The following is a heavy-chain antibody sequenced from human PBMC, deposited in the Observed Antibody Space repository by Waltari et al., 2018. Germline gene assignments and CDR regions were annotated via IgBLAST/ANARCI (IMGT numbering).Heavy chain of an antibody. Sequence: QVQLVQSGAEVKKPGASVKVSCKASGYTFTSYDINWVRQATGQGLEWMGWMNPNSGNTGYAQKFQGRVTMTTDTSTSTAYMELRSLRSDDTAVYYCARDHFRSSGYDLEGDYWGQGTLVTVSS. CDR1: GYTFTSYD. V-gene: IGHV1-8*02. J-gene: IGHJ4*02. D-gene: IGHD5-12*01. CDR2: MNPNSGNT. CDR3: ARDHFRSSGYDLEGDY.